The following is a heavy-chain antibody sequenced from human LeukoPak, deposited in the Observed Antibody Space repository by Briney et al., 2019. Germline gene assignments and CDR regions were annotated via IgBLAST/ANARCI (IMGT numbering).Heavy chain of an antibody. CDR3: ARARGYGSNLRFGY. CDR1: GSTFSDYY. CDR2: ISTSGSTI. V-gene: IGHV3-11*01. Sequence: GGSLRLSCAASGSTFSDYYMSWIRQSPGKGLEWVSYISTSGSTIYYADSVKGRFTISRDNAKKSLYLQMNSLRAEDTEDTAVYYCARARGYGSNLRFGYWGQGTLVTVSS. J-gene: IGHJ4*02. D-gene: IGHD4-23*01.